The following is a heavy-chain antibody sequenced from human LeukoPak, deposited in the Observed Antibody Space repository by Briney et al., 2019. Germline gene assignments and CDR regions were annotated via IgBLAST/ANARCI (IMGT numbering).Heavy chain of an antibody. CDR2: INHSGNT. V-gene: IGHV4-34*01. J-gene: IGHJ4*02. Sequence: SETLSLTCAVYGGSFSGSYWTWIRQPPGKGLEWIGEINHSGNTNYKPSLKSRVTISLDTSKNQFSLKLSSVTAADTAVYYCARDTYDSSGYPDYWGQGTLVTVSS. CDR3: ARDTYDSSGYPDY. CDR1: GGSFSGSY. D-gene: IGHD3-22*01.